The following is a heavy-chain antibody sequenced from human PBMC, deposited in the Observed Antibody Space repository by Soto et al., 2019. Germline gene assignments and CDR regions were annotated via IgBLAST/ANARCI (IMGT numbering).Heavy chain of an antibody. D-gene: IGHD6-13*01. J-gene: IGHJ3*02. CDR3: ASYNGGYSSSRYSPDSFDI. V-gene: IGHV5-51*01. CDR2: IYPGDSDT. CDR1: GYSFTSYW. Sequence: GESLKISCKGSGYSFTSYWIGWVRQMPGKGLEWMGIIYPGDSDTRYSPSFQGQVTISADKSISTAYLQWSSLKASNTAMYYCASYNGGYSSSRYSPDSFDIWGQGTMVTVSS.